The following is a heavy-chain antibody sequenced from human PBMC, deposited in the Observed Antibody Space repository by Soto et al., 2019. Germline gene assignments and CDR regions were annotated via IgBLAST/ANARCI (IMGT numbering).Heavy chain of an antibody. CDR1: GFTFSSYS. CDR3: ARGAPFTIFGVVKPGYFDY. D-gene: IGHD3-3*01. J-gene: IGHJ4*02. Sequence: EVQLVESGGGLVKPGGSLRLSCAASGFTFSSYSMNWVRQAPGKGLEWVSSISSSSSYIYYADSVKGRFTISRDNAKNSLYLQMNSLRTEDTAVYYCARGAPFTIFGVVKPGYFDYWGQGTLVTVSS. CDR2: ISSSSSYI. V-gene: IGHV3-21*01.